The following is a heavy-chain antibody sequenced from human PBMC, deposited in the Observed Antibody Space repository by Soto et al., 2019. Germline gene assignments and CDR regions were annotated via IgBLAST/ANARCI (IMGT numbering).Heavy chain of an antibody. J-gene: IGHJ4*02. V-gene: IGHV1-2*02. CDR2: INPNSGGT. CDR1: GYTFSDYY. Sequence: VSCKASGYTFSDYYIHWVRQAPGQGLEWMGWINPNSGGTKYAPKFQGGVTMTRDTSITTAYMELSRLRSGDTAVYYCAKEPATAKPEGVDFWGQGTLVTVSS. D-gene: IGHD1-1*01. CDR3: AKEPATAKPEGVDF.